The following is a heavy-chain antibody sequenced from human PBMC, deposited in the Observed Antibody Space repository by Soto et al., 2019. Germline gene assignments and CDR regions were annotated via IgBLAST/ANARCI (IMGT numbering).Heavy chain of an antibody. Sequence: EVQLVESGGGLVQPGGSLRLSCAASGFTFSSYDMHWVLQPPGKGLEWVSGIATAGDTYYSDSVKGRFTISRENAKNSFYLKMNSLRAEDTAVYYWAGVPSDEGGFEELSYFYGLDVWGQGTTVTASS. J-gene: IGHJ6*02. V-gene: IGHV3-13*01. CDR1: GFTFSSYD. D-gene: IGHD3-10*01. CDR3: AGVPSDEGGFEELSYFYGLDV. CDR2: IATAGDT.